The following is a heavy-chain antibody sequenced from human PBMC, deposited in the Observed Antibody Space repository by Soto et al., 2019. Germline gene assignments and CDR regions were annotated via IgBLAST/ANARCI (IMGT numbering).Heavy chain of an antibody. CDR2: TYYSGST. D-gene: IGHD6-13*01. CDR1: GGSITTYY. CDR3: ARRIAAAGTSNYYGLDV. J-gene: IGHJ6*02. Sequence: SETLSLTCTVSGGSITTYYWSWIRQPPGKGLEWIGCTYYSGSTNYDPSLRSRVTISSDTSKNQVFLKVSAVTAADTAVYYCARRIAAAGTSNYYGLDVWGQGTTVTVSS. V-gene: IGHV4-59*01.